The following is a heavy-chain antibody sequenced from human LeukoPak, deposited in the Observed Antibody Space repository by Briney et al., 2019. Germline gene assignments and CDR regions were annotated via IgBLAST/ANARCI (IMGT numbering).Heavy chain of an antibody. J-gene: IGHJ4*02. Sequence: PGGSLRLSCAASGFTFSSYSMNWVRQAPGKGLEWVSSISSSSSYIYYADSVKGRFTIPRDNAKNSLYLQMNSLRAEDTAVYYCARDPSYCSSTSCLYGGGYWGQGTLVTVSS. D-gene: IGHD2-2*01. CDR1: GFTFSSYS. CDR3: ARDPSYCSSTSCLYGGGY. V-gene: IGHV3-21*01. CDR2: ISSSSSYI.